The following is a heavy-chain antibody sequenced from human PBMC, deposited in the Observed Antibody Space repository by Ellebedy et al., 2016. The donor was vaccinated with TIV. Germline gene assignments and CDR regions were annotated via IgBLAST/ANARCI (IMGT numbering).Heavy chain of an antibody. D-gene: IGHD3-16*01. Sequence: ASVKVSCXVSGYTLTELSMHWVRQAPGKGLEWMGGFDPEDGETIYAQKFQGRVTMTEDTSTDTAYMELSSLRSEDTAVYYCAGSYGYYYGMDVWGQGTTVTVSS. CDR1: GYTLTELS. CDR3: AGSYGYYYGMDV. V-gene: IGHV1-24*01. J-gene: IGHJ6*02. CDR2: FDPEDGET.